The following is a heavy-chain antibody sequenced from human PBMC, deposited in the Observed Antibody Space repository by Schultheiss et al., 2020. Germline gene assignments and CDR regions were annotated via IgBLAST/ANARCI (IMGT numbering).Heavy chain of an antibody. CDR2: INHSGST. V-gene: IGHV4-34*01. CDR1: GGSFSGYY. Sequence: SETLSLTCAVYGGSFSGYYWSWIRQPPGKGLEWIGEINHSGSTNYNPSLKSRVTISVDTSKNQFSLKLSSVTAADTAVYYCARVSEVLLWFRGWFDPWGQGTLVTVSS. J-gene: IGHJ5*02. D-gene: IGHD3-10*01. CDR3: ARVSEVLLWFRGWFDP.